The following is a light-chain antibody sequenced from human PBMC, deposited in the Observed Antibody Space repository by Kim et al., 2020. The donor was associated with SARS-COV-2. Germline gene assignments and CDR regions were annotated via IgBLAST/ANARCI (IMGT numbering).Light chain of an antibody. CDR3: NSYAGSSTFV. Sequence: GQSVTISCTGTTSDVGNYDSVSWYQQHPGKPPQLLIYEVTRRPSGVSSRFSGSKSGNTASLTISGLQAEDEADYHCNSYAGSSTFVFGTGTKVTVL. J-gene: IGLJ1*01. CDR1: TSDVGNYDS. V-gene: IGLV2-23*02. CDR2: EVT.